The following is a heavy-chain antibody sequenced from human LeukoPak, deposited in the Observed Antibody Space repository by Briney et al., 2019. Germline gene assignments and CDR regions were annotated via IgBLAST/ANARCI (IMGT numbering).Heavy chain of an antibody. CDR1: GFTFDDYA. J-gene: IGHJ6*02. Sequence: GGSLRLSCAASGFTFDDYAMHWVRHAPGKGLEWVSLISGDGGSTYYADSVKGRFTISRDNSKNSLYLQMNSLRTEDTALYYCAKEIHVDTAMAVYYYYGMDVWGQGTTVTVSS. CDR2: ISGDGGST. CDR3: AKEIHVDTAMAVYYYYGMDV. V-gene: IGHV3-43*02. D-gene: IGHD5-18*01.